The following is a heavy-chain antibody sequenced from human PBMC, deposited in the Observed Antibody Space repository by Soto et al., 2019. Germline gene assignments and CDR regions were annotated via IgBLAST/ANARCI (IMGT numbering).Heavy chain of an antibody. Sequence: HPGGSLRLSXAASGFTFSSYAMHWVRQAPGKGLEWVAVISYDGSNKYYADSVKGRFTISRDNSKNTLYLQMNSLRPEDTAVYYCARDEQADYWGQGTLVTVSS. CDR3: ARDEQADY. CDR1: GFTFSSYA. J-gene: IGHJ4*02. CDR2: ISYDGSNK. V-gene: IGHV3-30-3*01.